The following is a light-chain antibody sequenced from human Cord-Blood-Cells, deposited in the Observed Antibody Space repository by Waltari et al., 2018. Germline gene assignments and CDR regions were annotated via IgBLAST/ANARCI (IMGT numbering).Light chain of an antibody. Sequence: DIQMIQSPSSLSASVGDRVTITCRASQSISSYLNWYQQKPGKAPKLLIYAASSLQSGVPSSFSGSGSGTDFTLTISSLQPEDFATYYCQQSYSTPITFGQGTRLEIK. V-gene: IGKV1-39*01. CDR1: QSISSY. CDR3: QQSYSTPIT. CDR2: AAS. J-gene: IGKJ5*01.